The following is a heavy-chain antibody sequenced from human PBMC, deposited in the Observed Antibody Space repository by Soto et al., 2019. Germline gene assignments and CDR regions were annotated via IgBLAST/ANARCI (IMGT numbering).Heavy chain of an antibody. CDR1: GGSISSYY. V-gene: IGHV4-59*01. D-gene: IGHD3-22*01. CDR2: IYYSGST. J-gene: IGHJ4*02. Sequence: SATQSLTYTVSGGSISSYYGSWIRHPPGKGLEWIGYIYYSGSTNYNPSLKSRVTISVDTSKNQFTLKLSSVTAADTAVYYCARASYYSDSFGYFLDSWGQGTLVTVSS. CDR3: ARASYYSDSFGYFLDS.